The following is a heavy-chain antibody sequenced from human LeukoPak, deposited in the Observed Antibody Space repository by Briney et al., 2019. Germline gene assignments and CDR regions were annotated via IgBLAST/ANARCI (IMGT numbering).Heavy chain of an antibody. CDR3: ARDIAAAGLFFDY. Sequence: GGSLRLSCTASGFTFSSYWMSWVRQAPGKGLEWVANMKYDGSEKDYVDSVKGRFTISRDNAKNSLYLQMNSQRAEDTAVYYCARDIAAAGLFFDYWGQGTLVTVSS. J-gene: IGHJ4*02. D-gene: IGHD6-13*01. V-gene: IGHV3-7*01. CDR2: MKYDGSEK. CDR1: GFTFSSYW.